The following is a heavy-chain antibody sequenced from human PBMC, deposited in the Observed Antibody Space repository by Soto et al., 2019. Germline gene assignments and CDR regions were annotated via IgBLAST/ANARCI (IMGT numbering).Heavy chain of an antibody. V-gene: IGHV1-18*01. CDR2: ISAYNDHT. Sequence: QVQLVQSGTEVKKPGASVKVSCKASGYIMTTYGVSWVRQAPGQGLVWVGWISAYNDHTNYAQKFQGRVTMTTDTSTSTAYMELRSLRSDVTAVYYCARGTYFEYWGQGTLVTVSS. CDR1: GYIMTTYG. CDR3: ARGTYFEY. D-gene: IGHD1-1*01. J-gene: IGHJ4*02.